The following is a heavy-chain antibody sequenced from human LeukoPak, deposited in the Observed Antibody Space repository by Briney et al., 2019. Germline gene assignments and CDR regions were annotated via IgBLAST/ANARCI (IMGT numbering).Heavy chain of an antibody. Sequence: ETLSLTCTVSGGSISNYYMSWVRQAPGKGLEWVSVIYSGGSTYYADSVKGRFTISRDNSKNTLYLQMNSLRAEDTAVYYCTRDAFDIWGQGTMVTVSS. V-gene: IGHV3-66*01. CDR3: TRDAFDI. CDR2: IYSGGST. CDR1: GGSISNYY. J-gene: IGHJ3*02.